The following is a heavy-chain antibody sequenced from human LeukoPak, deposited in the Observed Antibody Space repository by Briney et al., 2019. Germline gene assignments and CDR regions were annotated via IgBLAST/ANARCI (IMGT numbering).Heavy chain of an antibody. CDR1: GFTVSSNY. D-gene: IGHD3-10*01. Sequence: GGSLRLSCAASGFTVSSNYMSWVRQAPGKGLEWVSAMSGSGGSTYYADSVKGRFTISRDDSKNTLYLQMNSLRAEDTAVYYCAKDYYGSGSYDGGGQGTLVTVSS. V-gene: IGHV3-23*01. J-gene: IGHJ4*02. CDR2: MSGSGGST. CDR3: AKDYYGSGSYDG.